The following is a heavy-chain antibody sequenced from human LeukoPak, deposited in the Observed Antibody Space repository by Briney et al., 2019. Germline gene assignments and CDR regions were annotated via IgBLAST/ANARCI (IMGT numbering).Heavy chain of an antibody. CDR2: IKHDGSEI. CDR1: GFTFSNYW. J-gene: IGHJ4*02. Sequence: GGSLRLSCAASGFTFSNYWMGWVRQAPGKGLEWVANIKHDGSEIYYVDSVKGRLTISRDNSKNTLYLQMNSLRTEDTAVYYCARESGGNTPYYFDYWGQGTLVTVSS. CDR3: ARESGGNTPYYFDY. D-gene: IGHD2-2*02. V-gene: IGHV3-7*01.